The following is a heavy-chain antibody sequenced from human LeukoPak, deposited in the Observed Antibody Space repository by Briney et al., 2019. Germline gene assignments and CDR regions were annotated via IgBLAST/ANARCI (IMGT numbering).Heavy chain of an antibody. J-gene: IGHJ4*02. V-gene: IGHV3-66*03. CDR2: IYSSGST. CDR3: ARDRRGVNYFDY. Sequence: GGSLRLSCAASGFTVSSNYMSWVRQAPGKGLEWVSVIYSSGSTYYADSVKGRFTISRDNSKNTLYLQMNSLRAEDTAVCYCARDRRGVNYFDYWGQGTLVTVSS. D-gene: IGHD3-10*01. CDR1: GFTVSSNY.